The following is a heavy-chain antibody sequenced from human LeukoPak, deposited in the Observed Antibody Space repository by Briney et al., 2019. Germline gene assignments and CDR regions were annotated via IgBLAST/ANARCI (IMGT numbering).Heavy chain of an antibody. Sequence: GGSLRLSCAASGFTFSTYAMSWVRQAPGKGLEWVSSIRGSDGSTYYADSVKGRFAISRDNSKNTLYLQMNSLRAEDTAVYYCAKDVYGDYGGLDYWGQGTLVTVSS. J-gene: IGHJ4*02. CDR2: IRGSDGST. CDR1: GFTFSTYA. V-gene: IGHV3-23*01. D-gene: IGHD4-17*01. CDR3: AKDVYGDYGGLDY.